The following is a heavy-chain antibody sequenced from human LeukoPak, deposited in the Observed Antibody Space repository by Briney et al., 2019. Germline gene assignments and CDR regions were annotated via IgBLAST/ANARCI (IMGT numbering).Heavy chain of an antibody. CDR1: GYTFTGYY. D-gene: IGHD2-15*01. Sequence: ASVKVSCKASGYTFTGYYMHWVRQAPGQGLEWMGWINPNSGGTNYAQKFQGRVTMTRDTSISTAYMELSRLRSDDTAVYYCAGAVVAATWSAFDIWGQGTMVTVSS. J-gene: IGHJ3*02. CDR2: INPNSGGT. CDR3: AGAVVAATWSAFDI. V-gene: IGHV1-2*02.